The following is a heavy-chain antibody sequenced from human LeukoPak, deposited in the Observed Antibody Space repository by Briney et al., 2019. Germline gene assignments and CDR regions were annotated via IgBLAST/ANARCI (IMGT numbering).Heavy chain of an antibody. J-gene: IGHJ6*02. Sequence: SETLSLTCTVSGGSISSYYWSWIRQPPGKGLEWIGYIYYSGSTYYNPSLKSRVTISVDTSKNQFSLNLSSVTAADTAVYYCAREGAWGDYGLTGMDVWGQGTTVTVSS. V-gene: IGHV4-59*12. CDR3: AREGAWGDYGLTGMDV. CDR1: GGSISSYY. D-gene: IGHD4/OR15-4a*01. CDR2: IYYSGST.